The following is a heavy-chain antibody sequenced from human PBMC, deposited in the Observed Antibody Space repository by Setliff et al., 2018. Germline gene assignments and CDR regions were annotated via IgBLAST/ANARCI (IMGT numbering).Heavy chain of an antibody. CDR1: GASISSGSYY. Sequence: TSETLSLTCTVSGASISSGSYYWSWIRQPAGKGLEWIGHIHSSGSANYNSSLESRLTMSLDPSKKQFSLNLSSVTAADTAVYYCARMSGFLYMDVWGKGTTVTVSS. CDR3: ARMSGFLYMDV. J-gene: IGHJ6*03. CDR2: IHSSGSA. V-gene: IGHV4-61*09. D-gene: IGHD3-3*01.